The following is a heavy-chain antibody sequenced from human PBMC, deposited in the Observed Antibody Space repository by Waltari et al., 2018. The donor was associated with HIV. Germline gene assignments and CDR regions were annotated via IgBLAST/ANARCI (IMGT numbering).Heavy chain of an antibody. CDR1: GFIFTNYA. D-gene: IGHD6-19*01. CDR2: ISYDGTNK. V-gene: IGHV3-30*10. J-gene: IGHJ4*02. CDR3: AKSVNSAWHDFVG. Sequence: QVHLVESGGGVVQHGRSLRFYCGTSGFIFTNYAKHWVRQAPGKGFEWVAVISYDGTNKYYTDAVKGRFTISRDNSKNTLSLQMNSLRPEDTAIYYCAKSVNSAWHDFVGWGQGTLVIVSS.